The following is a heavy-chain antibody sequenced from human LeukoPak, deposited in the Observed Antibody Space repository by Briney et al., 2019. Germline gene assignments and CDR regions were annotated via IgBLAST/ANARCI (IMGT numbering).Heavy chain of an antibody. D-gene: IGHD1-26*01. CDR3: ATDPRIVGATILEFDP. J-gene: IGHJ5*02. Sequence: ASVKVSCKVSGYTLTELSMHWVRQAPGKGLEWMGGFDPEDGETIYAKKFQGRVTMTEDTSTDTAYMELSSLRSEDTAVYYCATDPRIVGATILEFDPWGQGTLVTVSS. CDR1: GYTLTELS. CDR2: FDPEDGET. V-gene: IGHV1-24*01.